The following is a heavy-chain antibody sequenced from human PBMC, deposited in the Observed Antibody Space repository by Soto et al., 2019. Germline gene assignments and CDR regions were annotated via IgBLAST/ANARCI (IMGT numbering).Heavy chain of an antibody. D-gene: IGHD4-17*01. CDR2: ISSSGSTI. CDR3: IVATVTTPRFDY. CDR1: GFTFSDYY. V-gene: IGHV3-11*01. Sequence: GGSLRLSCAASGFTFSDYYMSWIRQAPGKGLEWVSYISSSGSTIYYADSVKGRFTISRDNAKNSLYLQMNSLRAEDTAVYYCIVATVTTPRFDYWGQGTLVTVSS. J-gene: IGHJ4*02.